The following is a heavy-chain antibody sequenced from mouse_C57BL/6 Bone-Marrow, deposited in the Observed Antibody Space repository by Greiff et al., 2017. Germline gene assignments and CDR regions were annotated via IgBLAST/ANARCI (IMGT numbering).Heavy chain of an antibody. V-gene: IGHV1-81*01. CDR2: IYPRSGNT. CDR3: ARVYYDYDGFAY. J-gene: IGHJ3*01. Sequence: VKLQQSGAELARPGASVKLSCKASGYTFTSYGISWVKQRTGQGLEWIGEIYPRSGNTYYNEKFKGKATLTADKSSSTAYMELRSLTSEDSAVYFCARVYYDYDGFAYWGQGTLVTVSA. D-gene: IGHD2-4*01. CDR1: GYTFTSYG.